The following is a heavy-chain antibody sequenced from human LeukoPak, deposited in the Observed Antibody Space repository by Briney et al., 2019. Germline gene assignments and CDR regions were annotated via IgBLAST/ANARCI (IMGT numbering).Heavy chain of an antibody. Sequence: SETLSLTCTVSGGSLSSYYWSWIRQPPGKGLEWIGYIYYSGSTYYNPSLKSRVTMSVDTSKNQFSLKLTSVTAADTAVYYCARDRYYYDSSGYYRFDYWGQGTLVTVSS. CDR1: GGSLSSYY. V-gene: IGHV4-59*12. D-gene: IGHD3-22*01. J-gene: IGHJ4*02. CDR2: IYYSGST. CDR3: ARDRYYYDSSGYYRFDY.